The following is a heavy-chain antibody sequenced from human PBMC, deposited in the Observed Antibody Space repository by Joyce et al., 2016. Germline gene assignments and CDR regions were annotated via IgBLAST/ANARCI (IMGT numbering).Heavy chain of an antibody. Sequence: QVQLMESGGRVVQPGRSLRLSCAASGFTFRSHPMHWVRQAPGKGLEWVAVISNDGTSNYYADSVRGRFTISRDNSKNTLYLQMNSLRPENTAVYYCARAVAGTGGFSFFDYWGQGTLVTVSS. J-gene: IGHJ4*02. V-gene: IGHV3-30*04. CDR1: GFTFRSHP. D-gene: IGHD6-19*01. CDR2: ISNDGTSN. CDR3: ARAVAGTGGFSFFDY.